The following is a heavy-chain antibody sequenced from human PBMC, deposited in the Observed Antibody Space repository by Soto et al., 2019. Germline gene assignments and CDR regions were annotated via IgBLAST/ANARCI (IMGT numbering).Heavy chain of an antibody. V-gene: IGHV3-43*01. Sequence: EVQLVESGGVVVQPGGSLRLSCAASGFTFDDYTMHWVRQAPGKGLEWVSLISWDGGSTYYADSVKGRFTISRDNSKNSLYLQMNSLRTEDTALYYCAKASRDGYNYVAALDYWGQGTLVTVSS. D-gene: IGHD5-12*01. CDR3: AKASRDGYNYVAALDY. CDR2: ISWDGGST. CDR1: GFTFDDYT. J-gene: IGHJ4*02.